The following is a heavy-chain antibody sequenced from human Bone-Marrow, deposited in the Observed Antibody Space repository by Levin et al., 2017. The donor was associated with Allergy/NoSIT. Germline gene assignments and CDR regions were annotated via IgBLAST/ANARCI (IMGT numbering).Heavy chain of an antibody. Sequence: GGSLRLSCAASGFTFSGFGMHWVRQAPGKGLEHVSGISSSGGSTFYANSVKGRFTISRDNPKNTVYLQMGSLRGEDMAVYYCARGRGFCGGGACNYHYYMDVWGKGTTITVSS. V-gene: IGHV3-64*01. CDR2: ISSSGGST. CDR3: ARGRGFCGGGACNYHYYMDV. D-gene: IGHD2-15*01. CDR1: GFTFSGFG. J-gene: IGHJ6*03.